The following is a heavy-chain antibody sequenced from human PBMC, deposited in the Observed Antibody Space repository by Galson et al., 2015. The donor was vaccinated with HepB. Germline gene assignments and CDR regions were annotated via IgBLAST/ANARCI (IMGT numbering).Heavy chain of an antibody. CDR2: IDPSDSYI. Sequence: QSGAEVKKPGESLRISCKASGYNFINYWISWVRQTPGKGLEWMGRIDPSDSYINYSPSFEGHVTISTDNSGSTAYLQWSNLKASDTAMYFCARHLLIGQIRKDDMDVWGQGTRVTVAS. CDR3: ARHLLIGQIRKDDMDV. V-gene: IGHV5-10-1*01. J-gene: IGHJ6*02. D-gene: IGHD2-21*01. CDR1: GYNFINYW.